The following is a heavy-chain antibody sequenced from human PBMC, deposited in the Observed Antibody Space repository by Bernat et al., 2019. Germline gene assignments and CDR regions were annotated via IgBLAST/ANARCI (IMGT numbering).Heavy chain of an antibody. J-gene: IGHJ6*03. D-gene: IGHD1-14*01. V-gene: IGHV3-33*01. CDR2: IWYDGSKK. Sequence: VQLVESGGGVVQPGRSLRLSCAASGFTLSDYGMHWFRQAPGKGLEWVAVIWYDGSKKDYADSVKGRFTISRDNSKNTLYLQVNSLRAEDTAVYYCARDPGFPRYYYYYMDVWGKGTAVTVSS. CDR3: ARDPGFPRYYYYYMDV. CDR1: GFTLSDYG.